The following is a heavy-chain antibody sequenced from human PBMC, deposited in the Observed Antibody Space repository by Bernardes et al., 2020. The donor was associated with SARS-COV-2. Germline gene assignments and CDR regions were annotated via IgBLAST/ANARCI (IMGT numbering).Heavy chain of an antibody. CDR2: IYYSGST. D-gene: IGHD6-19*01. V-gene: IGHV4-59*11. Sequence: SETLSLTCTVSGGSISSHYWSWIRQPPGKGLEWIGYIYYSGSTNYNPSLKSRVTISVYTSKSQFSLNLNSVTAADTAVYYCARIGEQWLAPKNWFDPWGQGTLVNVSS. CDR3: ARIGEQWLAPKNWFDP. CDR1: GGSISSHY. J-gene: IGHJ5*02.